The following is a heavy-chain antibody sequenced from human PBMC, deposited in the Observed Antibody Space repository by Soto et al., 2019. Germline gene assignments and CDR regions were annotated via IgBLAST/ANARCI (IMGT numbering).Heavy chain of an antibody. V-gene: IGHV3-11*01. J-gene: IGHJ4*02. D-gene: IGHD3-10*01. Sequence: GVSLRLSCAAPGFRFSDYYMSWIRQAPGKGLEWVSYIRGSGSTKYYADSVKGRFTISRDNAKNSLYLQMNSLRAEDTALYYCAKDVTIGTNSGGFDYWCQGNRVTVFS. CDR2: IRGSGSTK. CDR1: GFRFSDYY. CDR3: AKDVTIGTNSGGFDY.